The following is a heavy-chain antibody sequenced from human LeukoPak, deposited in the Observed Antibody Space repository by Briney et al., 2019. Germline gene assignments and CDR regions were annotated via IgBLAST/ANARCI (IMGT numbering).Heavy chain of an antibody. D-gene: IGHD6-13*01. J-gene: IGHJ6*02. CDR3: ARDHRVAAGFYYYYGMDV. CDR1: GGTFSSYA. V-gene: IGHV7-4-1*02. Sequence: ASVKVSCKASGGTFSSYAISWVRQAPGQGLEWTGWINTNTGNPTYAQGFTGRFVFSLDTSVSTAYLQISSLKADDTAVYYCARDHRVAAGFYYYYGMDVWGQGTTVTVSS. CDR2: INTNTGNP.